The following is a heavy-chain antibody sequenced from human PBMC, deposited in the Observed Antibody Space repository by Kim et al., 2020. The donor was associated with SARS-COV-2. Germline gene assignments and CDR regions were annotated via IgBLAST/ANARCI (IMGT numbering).Heavy chain of an antibody. CDR1: GGSISSYY. V-gene: IGHV4-59*01. J-gene: IGHJ1*01. CDR2: IYYSGST. D-gene: IGHD3-22*01. Sequence: SETLSLTCTVSGGSISSYYWSWIRQPPGKGLEWIGYIYYSGSTNYNPSLKSRVTISVDTSKNQFSLKLSSVTAADTAVYYCAGHDSSGYYYFQHWGQGTLVTVSS. CDR3: AGHDSSGYYYFQH.